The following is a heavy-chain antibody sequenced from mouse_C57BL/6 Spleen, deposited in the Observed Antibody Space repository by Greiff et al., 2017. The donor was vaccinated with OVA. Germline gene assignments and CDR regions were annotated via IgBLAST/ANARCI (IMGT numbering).Heavy chain of an antibody. V-gene: IGHV1-80*01. CDR2: IYPGDGDT. J-gene: IGHJ1*03. CDR1: GYAFSSYW. D-gene: IGHD2-5*01. Sequence: VKLMESGAELVKPGASVKISCKASGYAFSSYWMNWVKQRPGKGLEWIGQIYPGDGDTNYNGKFKGKATLTADKSSSTAYMQLSSLTSEDSAVYFCARSGFYSNYEGYFDVWGTGTTVTVSS. CDR3: ARSGFYSNYEGYFDV.